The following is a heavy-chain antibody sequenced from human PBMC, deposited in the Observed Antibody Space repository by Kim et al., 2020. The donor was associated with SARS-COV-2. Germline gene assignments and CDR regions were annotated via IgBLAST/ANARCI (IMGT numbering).Heavy chain of an antibody. D-gene: IGHD3-9*01. V-gene: IGHV3-23*01. CDR3: AKDRARLRYFDWLRSKTFFDY. Sequence: FTISRDNSKNTLYLQMNSLRAEDTAVYYCAKDRARLRYFDWLRSKTFFDYWGQGTLVTVSS. J-gene: IGHJ4*02.